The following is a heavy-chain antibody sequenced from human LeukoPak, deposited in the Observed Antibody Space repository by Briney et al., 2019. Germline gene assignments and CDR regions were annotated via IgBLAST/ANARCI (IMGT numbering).Heavy chain of an antibody. CDR1: GFTFSSYG. D-gene: IGHD3-10*01. J-gene: IGHJ4*02. V-gene: IGHV3-30*02. CDR2: IRYDGSNK. Sequence: GGSLRLSCAASGFTFSSYGMHWVRQAPGKGLEWVAFIRYDGSNKYYADSVKGRLTISRDNSKNTLYLQMNSLRAEDTAVYYCAKDQKWFGESYYFDYWGQGTLVTVSS. CDR3: AKDQKWFGESYYFDY.